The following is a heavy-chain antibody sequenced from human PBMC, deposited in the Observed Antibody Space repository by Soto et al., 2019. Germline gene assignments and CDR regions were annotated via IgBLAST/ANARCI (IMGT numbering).Heavy chain of an antibody. CDR3: ASRIAAAGGLFDP. J-gene: IGHJ5*02. V-gene: IGHV1-2*02. CDR1: GYTFTGYY. CDR2: INPNSGGT. Sequence: ASVKVSCKASGYTFTGYYMHWVRHAPGQGLEWMGWINPNSGGTNYAQKFQGRVTMTRDTSISTAYMELSRLRSDDTAVYYCASRIAAAGGLFDPWGQGTLVTVSS. D-gene: IGHD6-13*01.